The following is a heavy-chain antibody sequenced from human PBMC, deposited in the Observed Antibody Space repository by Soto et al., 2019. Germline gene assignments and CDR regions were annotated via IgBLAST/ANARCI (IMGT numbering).Heavy chain of an antibody. CDR2: ISGSGTTT. V-gene: IGHV3-23*01. CDR1: GFTFSGYA. D-gene: IGHD3-16*01. CDR3: GRGRGSYSFDY. J-gene: IGHJ4*02. Sequence: EVQLLESGGGLVQPGGSLRLSCEASGFTFSGYAMNWVRQAPGKGLEWVASISGSGTTTYYADSVKGRFTIARDNSKNTLYLQMHSLRAEDTPVYYCGRGRGSYSFDYWGQGTLITVSS.